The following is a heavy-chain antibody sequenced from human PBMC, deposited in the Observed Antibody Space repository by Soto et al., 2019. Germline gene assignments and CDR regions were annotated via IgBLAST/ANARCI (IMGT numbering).Heavy chain of an antibody. Sequence: QVQLQESGPGLVKPSQTLSLTCTVSGGSISTVNYWWSWIRQSPDMGLEWIGHIYNGGSTYNNPSLGRRVTMSGDTSKNQLSLALSAVSAADTAVYYGARGPSGDKVDSWGQGTLVTVSS. J-gene: IGHJ4*02. D-gene: IGHD7-27*01. V-gene: IGHV4-30-4*01. CDR3: ARGPSGDKVDS. CDR2: IYNGGST. CDR1: GGSISTVNYW.